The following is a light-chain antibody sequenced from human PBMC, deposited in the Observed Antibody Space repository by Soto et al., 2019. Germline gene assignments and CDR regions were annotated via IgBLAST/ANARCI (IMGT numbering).Light chain of an antibody. CDR1: SSDVGGYNY. V-gene: IGLV2-8*01. CDR3: ASYAGSNKV. J-gene: IGLJ1*01. CDR2: EVT. Sequence: QSVLTQPPSASGSPGQSVTISCTGTSSDVGGYNYVSWYQHHPGKAPRLMIYEVTKRPSGVPDRFSGSKSGHTASLTVSGLLADDEADYYCASYAGSNKVFGTGTKLTVL.